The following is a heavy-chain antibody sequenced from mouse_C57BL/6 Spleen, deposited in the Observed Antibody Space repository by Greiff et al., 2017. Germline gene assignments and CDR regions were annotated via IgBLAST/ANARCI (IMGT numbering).Heavy chain of an antibody. J-gene: IGHJ2*01. CDR2: IYPGDGDT. CDR1: GYAFSSYW. Sequence: QVQLQQSGAELVKPRASVKISCKASGYAFSSYWLNWVKQRPGKGLEGIGQIYPGDGDTNYNGKFKGKATLTAAKSSSSAYMQLSSLTSEDAAVYFCAKGVADYWGQGTTLTVSS. CDR3: AKGVADY. D-gene: IGHD1-1*02. V-gene: IGHV1-80*01.